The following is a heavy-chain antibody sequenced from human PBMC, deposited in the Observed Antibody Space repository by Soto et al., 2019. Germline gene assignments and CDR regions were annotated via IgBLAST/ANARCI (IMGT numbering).Heavy chain of an antibody. CDR2: IKQDGSEK. CDR1: GGTFISYW. D-gene: IGHD3-22*01. CDR3: ARHSRNYYDSSGCFDY. Sequence: GGSLRHSCAASGGTFISYWMILVRQAPGKGLEWVANIKQDGSEKYYVDSVKGRFTISRDNAKNSLYLQMNSLRAEDTAVYYCARHSRNYYDSSGCFDYWGQGTLVTVSS. J-gene: IGHJ4*02. V-gene: IGHV3-7*05.